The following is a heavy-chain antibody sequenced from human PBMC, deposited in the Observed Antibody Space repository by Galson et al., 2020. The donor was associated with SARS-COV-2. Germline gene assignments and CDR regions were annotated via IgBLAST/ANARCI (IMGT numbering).Heavy chain of an antibody. V-gene: IGHV1-2*02. D-gene: IGHD3-3*01. CDR3: ARSDETYYDFWSAIHAGGWFDP. CDR2: INPNSGRT. Sequence: ASVKVSCKASGYTFTGYYIHWVRQAPGQGLEWMGWINPNSGRTNYAQKFQGRVTMTRDTSISTAYMELSRVRSDDTAVYYCARSDETYYDFWSAIHAGGWFDPWGQGTLVTVSS. CDR1: GYTFTGYY. J-gene: IGHJ5*02.